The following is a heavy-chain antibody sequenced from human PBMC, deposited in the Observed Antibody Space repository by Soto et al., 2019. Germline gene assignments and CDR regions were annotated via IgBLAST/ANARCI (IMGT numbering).Heavy chain of an antibody. D-gene: IGHD4-17*01. CDR3: ARDYGDYAVNGAFDI. CDR1: GFTFSSYW. CDR2: IKQDGSEK. V-gene: IGHV3-7*01. J-gene: IGHJ3*02. Sequence: PGGSLRLSCAASGFTFSSYWMSWVRQAPGKGLEWVANIKQDGSEKFFLDSVKGRFTFSRDNAKNSLYLQMNSLRAEDAALYYCARDYGDYAVNGAFDIWGQGTMVTRLL.